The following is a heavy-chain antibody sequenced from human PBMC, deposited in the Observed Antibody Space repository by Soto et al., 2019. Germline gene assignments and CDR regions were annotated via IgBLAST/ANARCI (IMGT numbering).Heavy chain of an antibody. V-gene: IGHV1-3*04. CDR2: INTGNGNT. Sequence: QVQLVQSGAEVKKPGASVKVSCKASGYTFTRYAMHWVRQAPGQGLEWMGWINTGNGNTHYSQKCQGRVTFTRDASATTAYMELSSLTSEDTAVYYGARHVDYFDPWGQGTLVTVSS. J-gene: IGHJ5*02. CDR3: ARHVDYFDP. CDR1: GYTFTRYA. D-gene: IGHD4-17*01.